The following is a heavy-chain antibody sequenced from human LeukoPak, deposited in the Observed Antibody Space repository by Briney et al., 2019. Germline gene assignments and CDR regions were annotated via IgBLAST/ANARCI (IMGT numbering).Heavy chain of an antibody. V-gene: IGHV3-48*03. J-gene: IGHJ4*02. Sequence: PGGSLRLSCAASGFTFSSYEMHWVRQAPGEGLEWISYISSSASTIYYADSVKGRFTISRDNGKNSLYLQMNSLRAEDTAVYYCARVHYTTAMVDIDYWGQGTLVTVSS. CDR3: ARVHYTTAMVDIDY. D-gene: IGHD5-18*01. CDR2: ISSSASTI. CDR1: GFTFSSYE.